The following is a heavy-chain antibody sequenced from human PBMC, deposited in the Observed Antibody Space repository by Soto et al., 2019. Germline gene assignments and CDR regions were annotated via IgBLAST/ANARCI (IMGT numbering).Heavy chain of an antibody. J-gene: IGHJ6*02. Sequence: QVQLLQSGAEVNKPGASVKVSCKASGYTFTSYGISWVRQAPGQGLEWMGWISIYNGNTNYAQKLQGSVTMTTDTSTSTASMELRSLRSDDTAVYYCARDVRSHDYGHYYYGMDVWGQGTTVTVSS. CDR2: ISIYNGNT. D-gene: IGHD4-17*01. CDR3: ARDVRSHDYGHYYYGMDV. CDR1: GYTFTSYG. V-gene: IGHV1-18*01.